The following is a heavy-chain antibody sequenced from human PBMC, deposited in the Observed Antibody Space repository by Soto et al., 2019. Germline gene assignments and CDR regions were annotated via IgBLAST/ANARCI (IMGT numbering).Heavy chain of an antibody. CDR1: GYTFTSYG. V-gene: IGHV1-18*01. CDR3: ARDIVGVVAAYYYYYGMDV. CDR2: ISAYNGNT. Sequence: QVQLVQSGAEVKKPGASVKVSCTASGYTFTSYGISWVRQAPGQGREWMGWISAYNGNTNYAQKLQGRVTMTTDTSTSTAYMELGSLRSDDTAVYYCARDIVGVVAAYYYYYGMDVCGQGTTVTVSS. J-gene: IGHJ6*02. D-gene: IGHD2-15*01.